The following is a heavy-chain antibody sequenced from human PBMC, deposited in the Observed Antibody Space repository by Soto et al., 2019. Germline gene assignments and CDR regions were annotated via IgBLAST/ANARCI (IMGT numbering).Heavy chain of an antibody. CDR3: ARDDESSGWFEYYYGMDV. CDR1: GYDINNDY. V-gene: IGHV1-46*02. Sequence: APVKVCCEASGYDINNDYIHWVRQAPGQGLEWLGVINPSGGSTRYAQNFQDRVIMTRHTSTSTAHMGLRSLRSEDTAVYYCARDDESSGWFEYYYGMDVWGQGTTVTVSS. D-gene: IGHD6-19*01. CDR2: INPSGGST. J-gene: IGHJ6*02.